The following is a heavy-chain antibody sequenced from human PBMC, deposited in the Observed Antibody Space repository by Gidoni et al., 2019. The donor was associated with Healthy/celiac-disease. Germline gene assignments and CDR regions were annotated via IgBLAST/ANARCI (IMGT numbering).Heavy chain of an antibody. V-gene: IGHV4-59*01. D-gene: IGHD3-16*02. CDR2: IYYSGST. CDR1: GGSISRSY. CDR3: ARGAAPYDYVWGSYRRTYYFDY. J-gene: IGHJ4*02. Sequence: QVQLQESGPGLVXPSETLSLTCTVSGGSISRSYWRWIRQPPGKGLEWIGYIYYSGSTHYNPTLKSRVTISVDTSKNQFSLKLSSVTAADTAVYYCARGAAPYDYVWGSYRRTYYFDYWGQGTLVTVSS.